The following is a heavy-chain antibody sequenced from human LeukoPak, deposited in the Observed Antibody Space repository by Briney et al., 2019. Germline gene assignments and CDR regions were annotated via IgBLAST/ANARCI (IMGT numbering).Heavy chain of an antibody. CDR3: ASTIAAAKYYFDY. D-gene: IGHD6-13*01. J-gene: IGHJ4*02. CDR2: IIPILGIA. CDR1: GGTFSSYA. V-gene: IGHV1-69*04. Sequence: SVKVSCKASGGTFSSYAISWVRQAPGQGLEWMGRIIPILGIANYAQKFQGRVTITADKSTSTAYMELSSLRSEDTAVYYCASTIAAAKYYFDYWGQGTLVTVSS.